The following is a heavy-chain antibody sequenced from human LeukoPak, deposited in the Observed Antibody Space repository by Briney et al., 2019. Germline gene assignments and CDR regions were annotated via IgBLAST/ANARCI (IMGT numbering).Heavy chain of an antibody. CDR2: INSDGSST. J-gene: IGHJ4*02. CDR1: GFTFSSYW. CDR3: ARIEYSSGWPHFDY. V-gene: IGHV3-74*01. Sequence: GGSLRLSCAASGFTFSSYWMHWVRQAPGKGLVWVSRINSDGSSTSYADSVKGRFTISRDNAKNTLYLQMNSLRAEDTAVYYCARIEYSSGWPHFDYRGQGTLVTVSS. D-gene: IGHD6-19*01.